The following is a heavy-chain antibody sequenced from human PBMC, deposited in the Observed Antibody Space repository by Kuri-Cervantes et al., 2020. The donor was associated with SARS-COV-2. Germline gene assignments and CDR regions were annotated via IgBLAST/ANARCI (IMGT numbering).Heavy chain of an antibody. CDR2: IVVGSGNT. J-gene: IGHJ5*02. V-gene: IGHV1-58*01. CDR3: ARDLAPVVVGLGGWFDP. CDR1: GFTFTSSA. D-gene: IGHD2-15*01. Sequence: SVKVSCKASGFTFTSSAVQWVRQARGQRLEWIGWIVVGSGNTSYAQKFQGRVTMTRDTSTSTVYMELSSLRSEDTAVYYCARDLAPVVVGLGGWFDPWGQGTLVTVSS.